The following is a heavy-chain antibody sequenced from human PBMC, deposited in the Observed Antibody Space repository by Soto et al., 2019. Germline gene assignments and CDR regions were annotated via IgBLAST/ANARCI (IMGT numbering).Heavy chain of an antibody. CDR3: ARRGVTAAAGMGYYYYGMDV. V-gene: IGHV5-51*01. D-gene: IGHD6-13*01. CDR1: GYSFTSYW. CDR2: IYPGDSDT. J-gene: IGHJ6*02. Sequence: GESLKISCKGSGYSFTSYWIGWVRQMPGKGLEWMGIIYPGDSDTRYSPSFQGQVTNSADKSISTAYLQWSSLKASDTAMYYCARRGVTAAAGMGYYYYGMDVWGQGTTVTVSS.